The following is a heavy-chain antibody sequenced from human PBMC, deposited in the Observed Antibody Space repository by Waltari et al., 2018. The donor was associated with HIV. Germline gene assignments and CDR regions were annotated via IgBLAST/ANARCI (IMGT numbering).Heavy chain of an antibody. CDR3: AKGTAEYYGSGRLGV. D-gene: IGHD3-10*01. CDR2: ISWNSGSI. Sequence: EVQLVASGGGLVQPGRSLRLSCAASGFTFDHYAMHWVRQAPGKGLEWVSGISWNSGSIGYADSVKGRFTISRDNAKNSLYLQMNSLRAEDTALYYCAKGTAEYYGSGRLGVWGQGTTVTVSS. J-gene: IGHJ6*02. CDR1: GFTFDHYA. V-gene: IGHV3-9*01.